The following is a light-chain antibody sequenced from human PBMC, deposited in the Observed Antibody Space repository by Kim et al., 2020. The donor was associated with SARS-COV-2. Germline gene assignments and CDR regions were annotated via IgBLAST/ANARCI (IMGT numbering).Light chain of an antibody. V-gene: IGLV6-57*03. Sequence: GKPVTISCTRSSGSIASNYVQWYQNRPGSAPTTVIYEDNQRPSGVPDRFSGSIDSSSNSASLTISGLKTEDEADYYCQSYDSSNWVFGGGTQLTVL. CDR2: EDN. CDR1: SGSIASNY. CDR3: QSYDSSNWV. J-gene: IGLJ3*02.